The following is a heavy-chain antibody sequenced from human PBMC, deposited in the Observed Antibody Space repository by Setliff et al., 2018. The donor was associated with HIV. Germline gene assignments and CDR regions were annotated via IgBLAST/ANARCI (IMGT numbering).Heavy chain of an antibody. V-gene: IGHV3-7*03. CDR3: VRWGGAQSEFDY. J-gene: IGHJ4*02. Sequence: GSLRLSCAASGFTFSSHWMAWVRQAPGKGLEWVANIMQDGSEKFYVDSVMGRFTISRDNAENSLYLQMNSLRVADTAVYYCVRWGGAQSEFDYWGQGTLVTVSS. CDR2: IMQDGSEK. D-gene: IGHD3-10*01. CDR1: GFTFSSHW.